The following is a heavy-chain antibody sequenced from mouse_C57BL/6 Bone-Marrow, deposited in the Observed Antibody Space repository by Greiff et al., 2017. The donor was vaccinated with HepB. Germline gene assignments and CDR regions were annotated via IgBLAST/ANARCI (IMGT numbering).Heavy chain of an antibody. Sequence: QVQLQQPGAELVKPGASVKVSCKASGYTFTSYWMHWVKQRPGQGLEWIGRIHPSDSETNYNQKFKGKATLTVDKSSSTAYMQLSSLTSEDSAVYYCAIGGYYVEWYFDVWGTGTTVTVSS. J-gene: IGHJ1*03. CDR1: GYTFTSYW. CDR3: AIGGYYVEWYFDV. V-gene: IGHV1-74*01. D-gene: IGHD2-3*01. CDR2: IHPSDSET.